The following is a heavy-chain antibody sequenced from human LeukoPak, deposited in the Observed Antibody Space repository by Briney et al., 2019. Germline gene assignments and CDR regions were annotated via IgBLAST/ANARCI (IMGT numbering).Heavy chain of an antibody. CDR1: GGSFSVYY. CDR2: INHSGST. V-gene: IGHV4-34*01. D-gene: IGHD4-11*01. J-gene: IGHJ4*02. CDR3: ARGLYSNPIIGFDY. Sequence: SETLSLTCAVYGGSFSVYYWSWIRQPPGKGLEWIGEINHSGSTNYNPSLKSRVTISVDTSKNQFSLKLSSVTAADTAVYYCARGLYSNPIIGFDYWGQGTLVTVSS.